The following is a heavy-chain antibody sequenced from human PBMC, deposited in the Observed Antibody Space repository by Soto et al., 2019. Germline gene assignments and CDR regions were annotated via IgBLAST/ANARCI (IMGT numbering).Heavy chain of an antibody. J-gene: IGHJ3*02. Sequence: GGSLRLSCAASGFTFSSYAMHWVRQAPGKGLEWMAVISYDGSNKYYADSVKGRFAISRDNSKNSLYLQMNSLRAEDTAVYYCARDRFYAFDIWGQGTMVTVSS. D-gene: IGHD3-10*01. CDR2: ISYDGSNK. CDR1: GFTFSSYA. V-gene: IGHV3-30*09. CDR3: ARDRFYAFDI.